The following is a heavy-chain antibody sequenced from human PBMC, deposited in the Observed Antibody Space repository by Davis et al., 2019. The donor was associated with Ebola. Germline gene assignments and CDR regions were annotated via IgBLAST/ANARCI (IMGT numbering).Heavy chain of an antibody. D-gene: IGHD3-3*01. Sequence: PGGSLRLSCAASGFTFSSYAMSWVRQAPGTGLEWVSSVSGSGGSTYYADSVQGRFTISRDNSKNSLYLQMNSLRAEDTAVYYCARDPIRTYYDFWSGSSDYYYGMDVWGQGTTVTVSS. V-gene: IGHV3-23*01. CDR3: ARDPIRTYYDFWSGSSDYYYGMDV. CDR2: VSGSGGST. CDR1: GFTFSSYA. J-gene: IGHJ6*02.